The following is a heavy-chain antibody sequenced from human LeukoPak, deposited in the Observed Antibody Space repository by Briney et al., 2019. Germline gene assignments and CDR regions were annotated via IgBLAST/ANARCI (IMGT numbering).Heavy chain of an antibody. V-gene: IGHV4-59*01. Sequence: SETLSLTCTVSGVSMSSYYWSWLRQPPGKGLEWIGYLYHSGSANYNPSLKSRVTISVDTSKNQFYLKLSSMTAADTAFYYCARNLGYSGSHWFDPWGQGTLVSVSS. CDR1: GVSMSSYY. J-gene: IGHJ5*02. D-gene: IGHD5-18*01. CDR3: ARNLGYSGSHWFDP. CDR2: LYHSGSA.